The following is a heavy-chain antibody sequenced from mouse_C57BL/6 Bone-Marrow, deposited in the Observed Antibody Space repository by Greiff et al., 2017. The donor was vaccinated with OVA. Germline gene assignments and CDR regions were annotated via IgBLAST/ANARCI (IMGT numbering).Heavy chain of an antibody. Sequence: EVHLVESGGGLVKPGGSLKLSCAASGFTFSSYTMSWVRQTPEKRLEWVATISGGGGNTYYPDSVKGRFTISRDNAKNTLYLQMSSLRSEDTALYYCARNYDGFAYWGQGTLVTVSA. V-gene: IGHV5-9*01. D-gene: IGHD2-4*01. J-gene: IGHJ3*01. CDR3: ARNYDGFAY. CDR2: ISGGGGNT. CDR1: GFTFSSYT.